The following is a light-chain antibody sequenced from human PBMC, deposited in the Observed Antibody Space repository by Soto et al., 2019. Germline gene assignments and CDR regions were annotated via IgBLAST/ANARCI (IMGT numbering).Light chain of an antibody. CDR1: QSVSTN. J-gene: IGKJ5*01. CDR2: GSS. V-gene: IGKV3-15*01. CDR3: LQDNDWPLST. Sequence: EIVLTQSPATLSVSPWERATLSCRASQSVSTNLAWYQQKLGQAPRVLIYGSSSRATGVPARFSGSGSGTEFTLTISSLQSEDSGIYYCLQDNDWPLSTFGQGTRLEIK.